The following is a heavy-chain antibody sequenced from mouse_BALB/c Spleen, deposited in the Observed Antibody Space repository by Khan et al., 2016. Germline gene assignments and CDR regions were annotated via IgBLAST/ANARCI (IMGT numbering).Heavy chain of an antibody. CDR1: GYTFSSYW. V-gene: IGHV1-9*01. J-gene: IGHJ2*01. D-gene: IGHD3-1*01. CDR3: ARTGRRGYFDY. CDR2: ILPGSGST. Sequence: QVRLQQSGAELMKPGASVKISCKATGYTFSSYWIEWVKQRPGHGLEWIGEILPGSGSTNYNEKFRGKATFTADTSSNTAYMQLSSLTSEDSAVHYCARTGRRGYFDYWGQGTTLTVSS.